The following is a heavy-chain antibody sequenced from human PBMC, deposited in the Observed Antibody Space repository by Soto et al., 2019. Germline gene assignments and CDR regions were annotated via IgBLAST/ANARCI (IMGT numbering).Heavy chain of an antibody. J-gene: IGHJ4*02. CDR3: ARQDGDGLYYFDY. Sequence: GESLKISCKGSGYNFAIYWIAWVRQTPGKGLEWMGVIYPGNSDTRYSPSFQGQVTISVDKSISTAYLQWSSLKASDTDVYFCARQDGDGLYYFDYWGQGTLVTVSS. CDR1: GYNFAIYW. D-gene: IGHD4-17*01. CDR2: IYPGNSDT. V-gene: IGHV5-51*01.